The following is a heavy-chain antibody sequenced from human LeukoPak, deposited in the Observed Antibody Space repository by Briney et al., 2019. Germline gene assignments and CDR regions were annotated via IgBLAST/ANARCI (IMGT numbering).Heavy chain of an antibody. V-gene: IGHV3-11*04. CDR1: GFTFSEYY. J-gene: IGHJ4*02. Sequence: GGSLRLSCAASGFTFSEYYMSWIRKAPGKGLEWVSYISSSGSTIYYADSVKGRFTISRDNAKNSLYLQMNSLRAEDTAVYYCARLGSSGWYACDYWGQGTLVTVSS. CDR3: ARLGSSGWYACDY. D-gene: IGHD6-19*01. CDR2: ISSSGSTI.